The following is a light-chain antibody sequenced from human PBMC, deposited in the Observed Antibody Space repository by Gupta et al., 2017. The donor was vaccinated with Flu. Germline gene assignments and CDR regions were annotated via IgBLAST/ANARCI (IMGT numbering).Light chain of an antibody. Sequence: VKLTCTLSSGHSTNAVAWHQQQPEKGPRFLMRVNRDGSHTKGDGIPDRFSGSSSGTERYLTISSLQSEDEADDYCQTWGTGIWVFGGGTKLTVL. CDR3: QTWGTGIWV. CDR1: SGHSTNA. CDR2: VNRDGSH. J-gene: IGLJ3*02. V-gene: IGLV4-69*01.